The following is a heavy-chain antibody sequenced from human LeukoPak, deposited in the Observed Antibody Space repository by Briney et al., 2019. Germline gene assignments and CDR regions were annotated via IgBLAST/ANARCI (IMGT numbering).Heavy chain of an antibody. J-gene: IGHJ3*02. D-gene: IGHD3-3*01. Sequence: ASVKVSCKASGYTFTGYYMHWVRRAPGQGLEWMGWINPNSGGTNYAQKFQGRVTMTRDTSISTAYMELSRLRSDDTAVYYCARDFFTIFGVVITTDDAFDIWGQGTMVTVSS. V-gene: IGHV1-2*02. CDR1: GYTFTGYY. CDR2: INPNSGGT. CDR3: ARDFFTIFGVVITTDDAFDI.